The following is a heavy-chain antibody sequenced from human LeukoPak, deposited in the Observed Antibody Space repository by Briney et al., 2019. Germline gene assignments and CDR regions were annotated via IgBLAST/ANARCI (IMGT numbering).Heavy chain of an antibody. Sequence: GASVKVSCKASGYTFTSYGISWVRQAPGQGLERMGWISAYNGNTNYAQKLQGRVTMTTDTSTSTAYMELRSLRSDDTAVYYCARDGYDTMVRGVIIRGEYYYYGMDVWGQGTTVTVSS. CDR2: ISAYNGNT. D-gene: IGHD3-10*01. V-gene: IGHV1-18*01. J-gene: IGHJ6*02. CDR3: ARDGYDTMVRGVIIRGEYYYYGMDV. CDR1: GYTFTSYG.